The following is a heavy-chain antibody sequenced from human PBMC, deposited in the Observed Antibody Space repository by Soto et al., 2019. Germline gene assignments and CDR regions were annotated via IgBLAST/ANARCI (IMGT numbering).Heavy chain of an antibody. CDR1: GFTFSDYY. CDR2: ISSSGSTI. V-gene: IGHV3-11*01. D-gene: IGHD3-9*01. J-gene: IGHJ4*02. CDR3: ASSYDILTGYYPVDY. Sequence: PGGSLRLSCAASGFTFSDYYMSWIRQAPGKGLEWVSYISSSGSTIYYADSVKGRFTISRDNAKNSLYLQMNSLRAEDTAVYYCASSYDILTGYYPVDYWGQGTLVTVSS.